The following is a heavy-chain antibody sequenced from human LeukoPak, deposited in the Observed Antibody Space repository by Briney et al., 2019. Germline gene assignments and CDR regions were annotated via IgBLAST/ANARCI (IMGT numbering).Heavy chain of an antibody. CDR2: IYPGDSDT. Sequence: GESLKISCKGSGYSFTSYWIGWVRQMPGKGLEWMGIIYPGDSDTRYSPSFQGQVTISADKSISTAYLQWSSLKASDTAMYYCARHDRDCSSTSCYRGSSGWYSDYWGQGTLVTVSS. CDR1: GYSFTSYW. CDR3: ARHDRDCSSTSCYRGSSGWYSDY. V-gene: IGHV5-51*01. J-gene: IGHJ4*02. D-gene: IGHD2-2*01.